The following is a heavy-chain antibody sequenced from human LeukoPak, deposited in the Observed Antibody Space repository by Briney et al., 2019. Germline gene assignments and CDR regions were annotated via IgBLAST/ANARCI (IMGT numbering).Heavy chain of an antibody. CDR1: GFTFSNYA. CDR3: ARVGPSISIAAAAPRTYFDY. CDR2: INHSGST. Sequence: KSGRSLRLSCAASGFTFSNYAMHWVRQPPGKGLEWIGEINHSGSTNYNPSLKSRVTISVDTSKNQFSLKLSSVTAADTAVYYCARVGPSISIAAAAPRTYFDYWGQGTLVTVSS. V-gene: IGHV4-34*01. D-gene: IGHD6-13*01. J-gene: IGHJ4*02.